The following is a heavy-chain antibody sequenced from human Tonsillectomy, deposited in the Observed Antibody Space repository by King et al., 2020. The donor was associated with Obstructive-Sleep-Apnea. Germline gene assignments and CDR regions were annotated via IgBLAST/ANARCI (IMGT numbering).Heavy chain of an antibody. Sequence: VQLVESGGGLVQPGGSLRLSCAASGFTFSSNWMSWVRQAPGKGLEGVANTKQDGSEKYYVDSVKGRFTISRDNPKNSLYLQMNSLRAEDSAVYYCARDMSGYDSSFDYWGQGTLVTVSS. CDR1: GFTFSSNW. D-gene: IGHD5-12*01. CDR2: TKQDGSEK. J-gene: IGHJ4*02. CDR3: ARDMSGYDSSFDY. V-gene: IGHV3-7*01.